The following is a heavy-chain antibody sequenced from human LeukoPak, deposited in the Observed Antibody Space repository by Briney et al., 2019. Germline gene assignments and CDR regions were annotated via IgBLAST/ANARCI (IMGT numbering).Heavy chain of an antibody. D-gene: IGHD3-10*01. CDR3: ARGEGRDYYGSGSYYPY. CDR2: MNPNSGNT. Sequence: ASVKVSCKASGYTFTSYDINWVRQATGQGLEWMGWMNPNSGNTGYAQKFQGRVTMTRNTSISTAYMELSSLSSEDTAVYYCARGEGRDYYGSGSYYPYWGQGILVTVAS. J-gene: IGHJ4*02. CDR1: GYTFTSYD. V-gene: IGHV1-8*01.